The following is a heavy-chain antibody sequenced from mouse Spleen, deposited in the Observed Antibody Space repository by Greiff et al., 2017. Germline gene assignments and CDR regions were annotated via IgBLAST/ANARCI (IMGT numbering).Heavy chain of an antibody. V-gene: IGHV3-6*01. D-gene: IGHD3-3*01. CDR3: ARGDPYFDV. J-gene: IGHJ1*03. CDR2: ISYDGSN. Sequence: EVQLQESGPGLVKPSQSLSLTCSVTGYSITSGYYWNWIRQFPGNKLEWMGYISYDGSNNYNPSLKNRISITRDTSKNQFFLKLNSVTTEDTATYYCARGDPYFDVWGTGTTVTVSS. CDR1: GYSITSGYY.